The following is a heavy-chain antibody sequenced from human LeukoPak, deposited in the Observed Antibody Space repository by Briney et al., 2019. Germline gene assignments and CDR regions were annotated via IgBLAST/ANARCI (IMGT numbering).Heavy chain of an antibody. CDR2: IGGGGIST. V-gene: IGHV3-23*01. J-gene: IGHJ4*02. CDR1: GFTFSNYA. Sequence: QTGGSLRLSCAASGFTFSNYAMSWVRQAPGKGLEWVSAIGGGGISTYYADSVKGRFTISRDNSKNTLYLQVNSLRAEDTAVYYCAKAPRGYYWNFDYWGQGTLVTVSS. CDR3: AKAPRGYYWNFDY. D-gene: IGHD1-26*01.